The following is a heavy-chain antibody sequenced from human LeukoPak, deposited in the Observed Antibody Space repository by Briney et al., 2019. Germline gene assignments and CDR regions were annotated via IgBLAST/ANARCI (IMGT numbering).Heavy chain of an antibody. J-gene: IGHJ6*03. D-gene: IGHD6-19*01. Sequence: SETLSLTCTVSGGSISSYYWSWIRQPAGKGLEWIGRIYTSGSTNYNPSLKSRVTMSVDTSKNQFSLKLSSVTAADTAVYYCAREGWYGGAYYYYYYYYMDVWGKGTTVTISS. CDR2: IYTSGST. CDR3: AREGWYGGAYYYYYYYYMDV. V-gene: IGHV4-4*07. CDR1: GGSISSYY.